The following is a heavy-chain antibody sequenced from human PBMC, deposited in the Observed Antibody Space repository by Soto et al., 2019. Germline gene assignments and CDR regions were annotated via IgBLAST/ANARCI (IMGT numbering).Heavy chain of an antibody. D-gene: IGHD3-9*01. CDR2: ITSGSDYI. J-gene: IGHJ4*02. CDR3: TREHVVTIFRRGQRGSFDN. V-gene: IGHV3-21*01. Sequence: SVGSLRLSCAASGFTFSSYTMNWVRQAPGKGLEWVAFITSGSDYIYYADSVKGRFTISRDDANNSLFLQMSSLRAEDTAVYYCTREHVVTIFRRGQRGSFDNWSQGTLVTVPQ. CDR1: GFTFSSYT.